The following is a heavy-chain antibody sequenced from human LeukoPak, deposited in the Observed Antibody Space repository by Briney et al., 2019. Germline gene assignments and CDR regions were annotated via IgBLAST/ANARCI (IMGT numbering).Heavy chain of an antibody. Sequence: GASVKVSCKASGYTFTSYYMHWVRQAPGQGLEWMRIINPSGGSTSYAQKFQGRVTMTRDMSTSTDYMELSSLRSEDTAVYYCARDNSVEDTAWWFDPWGQGTLVTVSS. V-gene: IGHV1-46*01. CDR1: GYTFTSYY. J-gene: IGHJ5*02. CDR2: INPSGGST. D-gene: IGHD4-23*01. CDR3: ARDNSVEDTAWWFDP.